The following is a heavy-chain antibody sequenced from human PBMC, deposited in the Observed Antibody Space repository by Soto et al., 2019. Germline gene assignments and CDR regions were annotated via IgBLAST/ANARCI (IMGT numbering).Heavy chain of an antibody. CDR3: ARNLAARTDFDY. J-gene: IGHJ4*02. V-gene: IGHV4-4*02. D-gene: IGHD6-6*01. CDR2: IYHSGST. Sequence: SETLPLTCAVSGGSISSSNWWSWVRQPPGKGLEWIGEIYHSGSTNYNPSLKSRVTISVDKSKNQFSLKLSSVTAADTAVYYCARNLAARTDFDYWGQGTLVTVSS. CDR1: GGSISSSNW.